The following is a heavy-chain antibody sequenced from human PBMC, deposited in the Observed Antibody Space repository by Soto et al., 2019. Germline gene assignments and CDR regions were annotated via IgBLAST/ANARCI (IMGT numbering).Heavy chain of an antibody. CDR2: IIPIFGTA. J-gene: IGHJ4*02. V-gene: IGHV1-69*06. CDR1: RCGFRGYA. CDR3: ARGLGIVGATMSGDY. Sequence: SVKVSWTACRCGFRGYAIRWVRHSTGQGPEWMGGIIPIFGTANYTQKFQGRVTITADKSTSTAYMGLSSLRSEDTAVYYCARGLGIVGATMSGDYWGERTLVTGSS. D-gene: IGHD1-26*01.